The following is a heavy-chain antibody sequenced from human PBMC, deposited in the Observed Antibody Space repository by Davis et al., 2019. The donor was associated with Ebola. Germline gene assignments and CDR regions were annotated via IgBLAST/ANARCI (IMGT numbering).Heavy chain of an antibody. V-gene: IGHV4-59*08. CDR1: GESFSGYY. CDR3: ARHCSSTSCSWFDP. D-gene: IGHD2-2*01. J-gene: IGHJ5*02. CDR2: IYSSGTT. Sequence: SETLSLTCAVYGESFSGYYWSWIRQPPGKGLEWIGYIYSSGTTNYNPSLKSRVTISVDTSKNHFSLKLSSVTAADTAVYYCARHCSSTSCSWFDPWGQGTLVTVSS.